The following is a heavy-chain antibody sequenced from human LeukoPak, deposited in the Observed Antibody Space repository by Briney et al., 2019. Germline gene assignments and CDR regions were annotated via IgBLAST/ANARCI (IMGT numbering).Heavy chain of an antibody. CDR2: ITSSSSYI. V-gene: IGHV3-21*01. CDR1: GFTFSSYN. D-gene: IGHD3-3*01. Sequence: GGSLRLSCAASGFTFSSYNMNWVRQAPGKGLEWVSSITSSSSYIYYADSVKGRFTISRDNAKNSLFLQVNSLRAEDTAVYYCARERSGSEIFARSFDIWGQGTMVTVSS. CDR3: ARERSGSEIFARSFDI. J-gene: IGHJ3*02.